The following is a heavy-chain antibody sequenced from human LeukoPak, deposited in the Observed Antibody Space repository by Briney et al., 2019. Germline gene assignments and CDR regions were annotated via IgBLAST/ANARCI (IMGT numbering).Heavy chain of an antibody. D-gene: IGHD4-17*01. CDR3: AGSYGDYVSAAAFDI. CDR1: GFTFSSYA. CDR2: ISYDGSNK. Sequence: GGSLRLSCAASGFTFSSYAIHWVRQAPGRGLEWVAVISYDGSNKYYADSVKGRFTISRDNSRNTLYLQMNSLRAEDTAVYYCAGSYGDYVSAAAFDIWGQGTMVTVSS. J-gene: IGHJ3*02. V-gene: IGHV3-30*04.